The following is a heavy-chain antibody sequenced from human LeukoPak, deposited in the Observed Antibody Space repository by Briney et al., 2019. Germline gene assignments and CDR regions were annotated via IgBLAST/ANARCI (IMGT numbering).Heavy chain of an antibody. CDR3: ARVNRVYSDSSGYYNY. V-gene: IGHV3-23*01. Sequence: GGSLRLSCAASGFTFSNYAMRWVRQAPGKGLEWVSGISGSGDSTYYADSVKGRFTISRDNSKNTLYLQMNSLRAEDTAVYYCARVNRVYSDSSGYYNYWGQGTLVTVSS. J-gene: IGHJ4*02. CDR1: GFTFSNYA. D-gene: IGHD3-22*01. CDR2: ISGSGDST.